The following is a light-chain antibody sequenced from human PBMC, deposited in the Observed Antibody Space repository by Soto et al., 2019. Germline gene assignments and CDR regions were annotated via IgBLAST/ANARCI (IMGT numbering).Light chain of an antibody. J-gene: IGLJ3*02. Sequence: QSVLTQPPSVSGTPGQRVTISCSGTSSNVGSNTVNWYQQLPGTAPKLLIYSSNQRPSGVPDRFSGSKSGTSASLAISGLQSEDEADYYCAARDDTLNGAVFGGGTKVTVL. CDR1: SSNVGSNT. V-gene: IGLV1-44*01. CDR2: SSN. CDR3: AARDDTLNGAV.